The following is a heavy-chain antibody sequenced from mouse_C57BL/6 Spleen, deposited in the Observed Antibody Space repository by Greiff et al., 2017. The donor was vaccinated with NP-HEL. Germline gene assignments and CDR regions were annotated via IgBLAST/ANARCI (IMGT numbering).Heavy chain of an antibody. J-gene: IGHJ4*01. Sequence: EVKLEESGGGLVQPGGSLSLSCAASGFTFTDYYMSWVRQPPGKALEWLGFIRNKANGYTTEYSASVKGRFTISRDNSQSILYLQMNALRAEDSATYYCARYRGYYGSSWSYAMDYWGQGTSVTVSS. D-gene: IGHD1-1*01. CDR2: IRNKANGYTT. V-gene: IGHV7-3*01. CDR3: ARYRGYYGSSWSYAMDY. CDR1: GFTFTDYY.